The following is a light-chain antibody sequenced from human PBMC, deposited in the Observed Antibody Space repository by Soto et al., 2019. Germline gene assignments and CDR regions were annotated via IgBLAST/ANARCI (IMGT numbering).Light chain of an antibody. CDR3: QQYNNWPWT. CDR2: GAS. CDR1: QSVSSN. V-gene: IGKV3-15*01. Sequence: EVVMTQSPATLSVYAEERATLYGRASQSVSSNLAWYQQKPGQDPGLIIYGASTRATGIPARFSRSGSGTEFTLTISSLQSEELAVYYCQQYNNWPWTFGQWTKV. J-gene: IGKJ1*01.